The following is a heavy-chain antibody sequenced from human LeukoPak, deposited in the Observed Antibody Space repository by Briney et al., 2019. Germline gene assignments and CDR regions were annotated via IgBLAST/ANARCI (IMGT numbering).Heavy chain of an antibody. D-gene: IGHD3-10*01. Sequence: PSQTLSLTCTVSGGSISSGGYYWSWLRQHPGTGLEWLGYIYYSGSTYYNPSLKSRVTISVDTSKNQFSLKLSSVTAADTAVYYCARAMVRGVRLFDYWGQGTLVTVSS. V-gene: IGHV4-31*03. J-gene: IGHJ4*02. CDR3: ARAMVRGVRLFDY. CDR2: IYYSGST. CDR1: GGSISSGGYY.